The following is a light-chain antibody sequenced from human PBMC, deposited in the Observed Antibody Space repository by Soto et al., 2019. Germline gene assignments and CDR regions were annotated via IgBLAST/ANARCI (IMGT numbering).Light chain of an antibody. CDR1: QTVRSN. J-gene: IGKJ2*01. CDR3: QQYNNWPLYT. Sequence: DIVMTQSPDSLAVSPGERATLSCRASQTVRSNLAWYQQKPGQAPRLLIYGASTRATGIPARFSGRGSGTEFTLTISSLQSEDFAVYYCQQYNNWPLYTFGQGTKLEIK. V-gene: IGKV3-15*01. CDR2: GAS.